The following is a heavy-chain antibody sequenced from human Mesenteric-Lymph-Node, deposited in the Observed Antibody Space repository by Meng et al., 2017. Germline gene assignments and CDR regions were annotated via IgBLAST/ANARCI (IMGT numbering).Heavy chain of an antibody. V-gene: IGHV3-74*01. CDR1: GFTFSNSW. Sequence: GESLKISCAASGFTFSNSWMHWVRQVPGKGLVWVSRIIGDGGLKNYARSVEGRFTISRHNSKNTLYLQMNSLRAEDTAVYYCASGSYYDQFDYWGQGTLVTVSS. CDR3: ASGSYYDQFDY. D-gene: IGHD1-26*01. CDR2: IIGDGGLK. J-gene: IGHJ4*02.